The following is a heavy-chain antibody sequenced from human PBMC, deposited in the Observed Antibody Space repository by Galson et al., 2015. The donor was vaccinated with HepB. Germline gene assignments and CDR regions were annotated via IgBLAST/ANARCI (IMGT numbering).Heavy chain of an antibody. Sequence: LTCTVSGGSISSYYWSWIRQPPGKGLEWIGYIYYSGSTNYNPSLKSRVTISVDTSKNQFSLKLSSVTAADTAVYYCARGSGWYPNFHFDYWGQGTLVTVSS. CDR1: GGSISSYY. CDR3: ARGSGWYPNFHFDY. CDR2: IYYSGST. V-gene: IGHV4-59*08. D-gene: IGHD6-19*01. J-gene: IGHJ4*02.